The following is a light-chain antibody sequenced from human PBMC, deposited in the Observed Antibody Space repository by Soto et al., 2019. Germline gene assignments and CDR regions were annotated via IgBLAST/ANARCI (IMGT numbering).Light chain of an antibody. V-gene: IGKV3-11*01. CDR1: QSVSSC. J-gene: IGKJ4*01. Sequence: EIVLTQSPATLSLSPGERATLSCRASQSVSSCLAWYQQKPGQAPRLLIYDASNRATGIPARFSGSGSGTEFTLPISSRQPHDFVVYYCQQRSNWPLLTFGGGTKVDIK. CDR2: DAS. CDR3: QQRSNWPLLT.